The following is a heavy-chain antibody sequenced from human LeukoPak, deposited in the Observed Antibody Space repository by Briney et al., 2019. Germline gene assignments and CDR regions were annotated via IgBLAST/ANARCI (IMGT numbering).Heavy chain of an antibody. D-gene: IGHD3-10*01. Sequence: GGSLRLSCAASGFTFSSYSMNWVRQAPGKGLEWVSYISSSSSTIYYADSVKGRFTISRDNAKNSLYLQMYSLRDEDTAVYYCARVGFVRFDYWGQGTLVTVSS. J-gene: IGHJ4*02. CDR3: ARVGFVRFDY. CDR1: GFTFSSYS. CDR2: ISSSSSTI. V-gene: IGHV3-48*02.